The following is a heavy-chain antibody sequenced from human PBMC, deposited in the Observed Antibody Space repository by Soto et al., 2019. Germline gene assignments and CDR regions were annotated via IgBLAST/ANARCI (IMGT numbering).Heavy chain of an antibody. CDR1: GYTFTSYA. Sequence: ASVKVCCKASGYTFTSYAMHWVRQAPGQRLEWMGWINAGNGNTKYSQKFQGRVTITRDTSASTAYMELSSLRSEDTAVYYCAREGRDIVLMVYAIIGAKAFDIWGQGTMVTVSS. D-gene: IGHD2-8*01. J-gene: IGHJ3*02. CDR3: AREGRDIVLMVYAIIGAKAFDI. CDR2: INAGNGNT. V-gene: IGHV1-3*01.